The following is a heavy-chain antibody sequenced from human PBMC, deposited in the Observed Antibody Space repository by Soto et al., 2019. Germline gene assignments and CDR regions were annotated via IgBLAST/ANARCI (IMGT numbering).Heavy chain of an antibody. V-gene: IGHV3-74*01. CDR2: INSDGSST. CDR3: NNWFDP. CDR1: GFTFSTYW. Sequence: EVQLVESGGGLVQPGGSLRLSCAASGFTFSTYWMHWVRHAPGKGLMWVSRINSDGSSTYYADSVKGRFTISRDNAKNTLYLQMNSLRAEDTAVYYCNNWFDPWGQGTLVTVSS. J-gene: IGHJ5*02.